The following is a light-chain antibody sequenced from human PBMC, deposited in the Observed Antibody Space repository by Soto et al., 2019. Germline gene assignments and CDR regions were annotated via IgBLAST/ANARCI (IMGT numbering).Light chain of an antibody. Sequence: DIQLTQSPILLSASVGDRVTITCRASQGISSYLAWYQQKPGKAPKLLIHAASTLQSGVPSRFSGSGSGTDFTLTISSLQSEDFAVYYGQQYDKWPTWTFGQGTKVDIK. CDR1: QGISSY. CDR3: QQYDKWPTWT. J-gene: IGKJ1*01. CDR2: AAS. V-gene: IGKV1-9*01.